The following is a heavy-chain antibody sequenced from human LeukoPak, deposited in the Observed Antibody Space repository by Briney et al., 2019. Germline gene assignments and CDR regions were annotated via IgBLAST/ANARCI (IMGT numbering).Heavy chain of an antibody. CDR2: IYYSGST. CDR3: ARGLLVVPAAKDAFDI. Sequence: PSETLSLTCTVSGGSISSSSYYWGWIHQPPGKGLEWIGSIYYSGSTYYNPSLKSRVTISVDTSKNQFSLKLSSVTAADTAVYYCARGLLVVPAAKDAFDIWGQGTMVTVSS. J-gene: IGHJ3*02. V-gene: IGHV4-39*01. D-gene: IGHD2-2*01. CDR1: GGSISSSSYY.